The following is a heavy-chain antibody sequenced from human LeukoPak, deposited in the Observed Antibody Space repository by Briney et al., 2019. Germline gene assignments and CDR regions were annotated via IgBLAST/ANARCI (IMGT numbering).Heavy chain of an antibody. Sequence: PGGSLRLSCAASGFTFSRYAMSWVRQAPGKELEWVSAIGGSGTNTYYADSVKGRFTISRDNSKSTLSLQMNSLRAEDTAVYYCTKDSSVPFGITDWGQGTLVTVSS. CDR3: TKDSSVPFGITD. J-gene: IGHJ4*02. D-gene: IGHD5/OR15-5a*01. CDR2: IGGSGTNT. CDR1: GFTFSRYA. V-gene: IGHV3-23*01.